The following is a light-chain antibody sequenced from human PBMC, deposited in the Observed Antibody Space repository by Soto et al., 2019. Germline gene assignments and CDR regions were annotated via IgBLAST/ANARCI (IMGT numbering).Light chain of an antibody. Sequence: QAVVTQPPSVSGAPGQRVAISCTGSSSNLGAGYDVHWYRQLPGAAPQLLIFANSDRPSGVPDRFSGSKSGNSASLAITGVQAEDEADYYCQSYDSSLSAYVFGTGTKVTVL. CDR3: QSYDSSLSAYV. CDR2: ANS. J-gene: IGLJ1*01. V-gene: IGLV1-40*01. CDR1: SSNLGAGYD.